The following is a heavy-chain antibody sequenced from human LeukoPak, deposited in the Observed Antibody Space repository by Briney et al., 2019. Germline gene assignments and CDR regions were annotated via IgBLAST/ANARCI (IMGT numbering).Heavy chain of an antibody. D-gene: IGHD3-10*01. Sequence: PGGSLRLSCAASGNYWMHWVRQAPGKGLVWVSHINSDGSWTSYADSVKGRFSISKDNAKNTVYLQMNSLRVEDTAIYYCFREGGDWGQGTLVTVSS. J-gene: IGHJ4*02. CDR1: GNYW. CDR3: FREGGD. CDR2: INSDGSWT. V-gene: IGHV3-74*01.